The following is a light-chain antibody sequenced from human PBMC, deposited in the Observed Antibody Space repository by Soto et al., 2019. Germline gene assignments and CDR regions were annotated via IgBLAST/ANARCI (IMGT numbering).Light chain of an antibody. CDR1: SSDVGSYNL. J-gene: IGLJ1*01. V-gene: IGLV2-14*02. Sequence: QAVVTQPASVSGSPGQSITISCTGTSSDVGSYNLVSWYQQHPGKAPKLMIYEGSKRPSGVSNRFSGSKSGNTASLTISGLQAEDEADYYCSSYTSSSTLYVFGTGTKLTVL. CDR3: SSYTSSSTLYV. CDR2: EGS.